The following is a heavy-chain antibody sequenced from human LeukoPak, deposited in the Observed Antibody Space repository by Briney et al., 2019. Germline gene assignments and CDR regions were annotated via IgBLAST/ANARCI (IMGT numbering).Heavy chain of an antibody. D-gene: IGHD3/OR15-3a*01. Sequence: PGGSLRPSCAASGFTFSNYGMHWVRQAPGKGLEWVAVISYDGSNKYYADSVEGRFTVSRDNSKNTLYLQMNSLRGEDTAVYYCAKDQSWTLRRFDYWGQGTLVTVSS. J-gene: IGHJ4*02. CDR2: ISYDGSNK. CDR3: AKDQSWTLRRFDY. V-gene: IGHV3-30*18. CDR1: GFTFSNYG.